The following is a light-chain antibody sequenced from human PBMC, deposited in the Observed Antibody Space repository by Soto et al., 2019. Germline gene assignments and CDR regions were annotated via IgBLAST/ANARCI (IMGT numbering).Light chain of an antibody. Sequence: QSVLAQPASVSGSPGQSITISCAGTNRDVGGYNYVSWYQQYPGKAPKLIIYEVTYRPSGVSNRLSGSKSGNTASLTISGLQAEDEADYYCSSYSSSSALDVIFGGGTKLTVL. CDR3: SSYSSSSALDVI. CDR1: NRDVGGYNY. CDR2: EVT. V-gene: IGLV2-14*01. J-gene: IGLJ2*01.